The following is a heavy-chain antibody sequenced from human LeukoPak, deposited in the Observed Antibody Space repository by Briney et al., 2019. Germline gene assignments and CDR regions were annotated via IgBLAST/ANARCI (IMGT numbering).Heavy chain of an antibody. J-gene: IGHJ3*01. D-gene: IGHD3-10*01. CDR1: GGSISSGGHY. CDR3: ARDYGSADAFDL. CDR2: IYHSGSA. V-gene: IGHV4-30-2*01. Sequence: SETLSLTCTVSGGSISSGGHYWSWIRQPSGKGLEWIGYIYHSGSAYYNPSLKRRVTLSVDRSENQFSLKLNSVTAADTALYYCARDYGSADAFDLWGQGTMVTVSS.